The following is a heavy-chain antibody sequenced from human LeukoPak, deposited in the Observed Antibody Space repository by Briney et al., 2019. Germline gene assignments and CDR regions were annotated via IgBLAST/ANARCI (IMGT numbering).Heavy chain of an antibody. D-gene: IGHD1-26*01. CDR3: AKEGDLGGAFDI. V-gene: IGHV3-9*01. Sequence: GGSLRLSCAASGFTFDDYAMHWVRQAPGKGLEWVSGISWNSGSIGYADSVKGRFTISRDNAKNSLYLQMNSLRAEDTAVYYCAKEGDLGGAFDIWGQGTMVTVSS. J-gene: IGHJ3*02. CDR2: ISWNSGSI. CDR1: GFTFDDYA.